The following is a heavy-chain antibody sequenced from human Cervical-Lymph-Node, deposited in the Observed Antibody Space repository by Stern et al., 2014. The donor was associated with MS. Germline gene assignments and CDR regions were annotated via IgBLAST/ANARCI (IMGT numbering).Heavy chain of an antibody. D-gene: IGHD6-19*01. J-gene: IGHJ6*02. CDR3: AITDSAWDNPFHFYGMDV. Sequence: QLVQSGAEVKQPGSSVKISCKASGGTLNSNAFSWVRQAPGQGLEWMGGLIPISCKTAYAQKFQARVTQTADESQSAAYMELRSLRSEDTAVLYCAITDSAWDNPFHFYGMDVWGQGTTVTVSS. CDR2: LIPISCKT. V-gene: IGHV1-69*01. CDR1: GGTLNSNA.